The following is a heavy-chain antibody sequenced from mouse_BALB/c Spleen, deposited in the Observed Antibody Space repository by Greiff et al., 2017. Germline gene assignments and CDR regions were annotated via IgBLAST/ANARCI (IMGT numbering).Heavy chain of an antibody. CDR3: ARGTYGIAWFAY. V-gene: IGHV5-6-3*01. CDR1: GFTFSSYG. CDR2: INSNGGST. D-gene: IGHD2-10*02. Sequence: DVHLVESGGGLVQPGGSLKLSCAASGFTFSSYGMSWVRQTPDKRLELVATINSNGGSTYYPDSVKGRFTISRDNAKNTLYLQMSSLKSEDTAMYYCARGTYGIAWFAYWGQGTLVTVSA. J-gene: IGHJ3*01.